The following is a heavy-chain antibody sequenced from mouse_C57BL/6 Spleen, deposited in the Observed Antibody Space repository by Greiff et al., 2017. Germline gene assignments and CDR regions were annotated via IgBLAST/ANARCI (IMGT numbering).Heavy chain of an antibody. D-gene: IGHD3-1*01. CDR1: GFTFSDYG. Sequence: EVQLVESGGGLVKPGGSLKLSCAASGFTFSDYGMHWVRQAPEKGLEWVAYISSGSSTIYYADTVKGRFTISRDNATTLFLQMTSLRSEDTAMYYYAREGLAMDYWGQGTSVTVSS. V-gene: IGHV5-17*01. CDR2: ISSGSSTI. CDR3: AREGLAMDY. J-gene: IGHJ4*01.